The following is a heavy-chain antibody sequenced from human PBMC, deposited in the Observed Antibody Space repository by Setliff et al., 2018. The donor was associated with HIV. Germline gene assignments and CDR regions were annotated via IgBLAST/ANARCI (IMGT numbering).Heavy chain of an antibody. V-gene: IGHV4-34*01. CDR2: INHSGST. CDR3: AREIYGGNSRPFDY. Sequence: SETLSLTCAVYGGSFSGSYWSWIRQPPGKGLEWIGEINHSGSTNYNPSLKSRVTISVDTYKNQFSLKVTSVTAADTAVYYCAREIYGGNSRPFDYWGQGTLVTVSS. J-gene: IGHJ4*02. CDR1: GGSFSGSY. D-gene: IGHD4-17*01.